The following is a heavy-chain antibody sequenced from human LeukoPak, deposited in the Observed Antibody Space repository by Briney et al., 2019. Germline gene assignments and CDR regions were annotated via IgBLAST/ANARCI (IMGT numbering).Heavy chain of an antibody. CDR3: ARVAGGCSTTNCLFDY. D-gene: IGHD2-2*01. Sequence: GGSLRLSCAAFGFTFGRYWMHWVRQASGKGLEWVSRMNSDGGSISYADSVKGRFTISRDNAKNTLYLQMNSLRVEDTAVYYCARVAGGCSTTNCLFDYWGQGTLVTVSS. CDR1: GFTFGRYW. J-gene: IGHJ4*02. CDR2: MNSDGGSI. V-gene: IGHV3-74*01.